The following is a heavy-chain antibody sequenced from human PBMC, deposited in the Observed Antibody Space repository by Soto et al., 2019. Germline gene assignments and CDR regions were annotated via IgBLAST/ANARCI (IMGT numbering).Heavy chain of an antibody. V-gene: IGHV1-2*04. D-gene: IGHD3-16*01. J-gene: IGHJ3*02. CDR2: INPNSGDT. CDR3: AGSGGLGDCFDI. CDR1: GDSFANYY. Sequence: QVQLVQSGAEVKKPGASVKVSCKASGDSFANYYIHWVRQAPEQGLEWMGWINPNSGDTNFAQRFQGWLTMTWDTSTSTGYMELTGLKSDDTASYYCAGSGGLGDCFDIWGQGTMVNVSS.